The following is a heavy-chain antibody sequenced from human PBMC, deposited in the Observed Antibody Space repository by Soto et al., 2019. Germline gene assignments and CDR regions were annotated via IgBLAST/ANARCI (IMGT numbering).Heavy chain of an antibody. CDR2: ILYSGST. D-gene: IGHD6-19*01. CDR3: ARDLSSGWWSD. Sequence: QVQLQESGPGLVKPAETLSLTCTVSGGSISGYYWSWIRQPPGKGLEWIGYILYSGSTNYNPSLKSXXTXSXXPSKNQFSLKLTSIIAADTAVYFCARDLSSGWWSDWGQGTLVTVSS. CDR1: GGSISGYY. V-gene: IGHV4-59*01. J-gene: IGHJ4*02.